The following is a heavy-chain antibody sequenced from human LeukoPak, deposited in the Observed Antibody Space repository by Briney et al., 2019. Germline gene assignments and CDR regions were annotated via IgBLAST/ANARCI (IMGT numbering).Heavy chain of an antibody. J-gene: IGHJ3*02. Sequence: GGSLRLSCAASGFTFSSYAMHWVRQAPGKGLEWVAVILYDGSNKYYADSVKGRFTISRDNSKNTLYLQMNSLRAEDTAVYYCARGESFPDAFDIWGQGTMVTVSS. CDR1: GFTFSSYA. D-gene: IGHD3-16*01. CDR2: ILYDGSNK. CDR3: ARGESFPDAFDI. V-gene: IGHV3-30-3*01.